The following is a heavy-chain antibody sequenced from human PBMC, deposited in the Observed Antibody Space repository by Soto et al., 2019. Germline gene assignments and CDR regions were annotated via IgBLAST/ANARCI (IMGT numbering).Heavy chain of an antibody. V-gene: IGHV4-34*01. CDR2: IYHSGST. D-gene: IGHD5-12*01. Sequence: QVQLQQWGAGLLKPSETLSLTCAVYGGSFSGYYWSWIRQPPGKGLEWIGEIYHSGSTNYNPSLKSRVTISVDTSKNQFSLKLSSVTAADTAVYYRARGSPYSGYAWWGQGTLVTVSS. CDR1: GGSFSGYY. J-gene: IGHJ4*02. CDR3: ARGSPYSGYAW.